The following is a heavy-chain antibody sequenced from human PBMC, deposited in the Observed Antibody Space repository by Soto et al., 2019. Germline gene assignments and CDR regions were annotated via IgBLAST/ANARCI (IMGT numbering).Heavy chain of an antibody. CDR2: IYYSGST. CDR3: ARGMIYCSSTSCYGRFDP. Sequence: SSETLSLTCTVSGGSISSGGYYWSWIRQHPGKGLEWIGYIYYSGSTYYNPSLKSRVTISVDTSKNQFSLKLSSVTAADTAVYYCARGMIYCSSTSCYGRFDPWGQGTLVTVSS. J-gene: IGHJ5*02. V-gene: IGHV4-31*03. D-gene: IGHD2-2*01. CDR1: GGSISSGGYY.